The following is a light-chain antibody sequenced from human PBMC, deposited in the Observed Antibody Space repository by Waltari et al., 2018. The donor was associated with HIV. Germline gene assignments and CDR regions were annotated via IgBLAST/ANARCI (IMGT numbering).Light chain of an antibody. Sequence: QSALTQPPSVSGSPGQSVTISCPRTSSDVGSYNRVSWYQQFPGTAPKLLIHEVSNRPSGVPDRFSGSKSCNTASLTISGLQADDEADYYCSSYTTTSTLWVFGGGTKLTVL. CDR1: SSDVGSYNR. V-gene: IGLV2-18*02. J-gene: IGLJ3*02. CDR3: SSYTTTSTLWV. CDR2: EVS.